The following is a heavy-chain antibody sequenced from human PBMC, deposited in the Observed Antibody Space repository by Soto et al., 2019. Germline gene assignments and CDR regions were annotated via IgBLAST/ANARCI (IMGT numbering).Heavy chain of an antibody. Sequence: EVLLVESGGDLVQPGRSLRLSCAASGFSFDDYAMHWVRQAPGKGLEWVSGISWNSGGTIAYADSVKGRFTISRDNAKNSLYLQMNSLRAEETALYYCAKDTSPYYGSRRHRALDIWGQGTLVTVSS. V-gene: IGHV3-9*01. D-gene: IGHD3-10*01. J-gene: IGHJ3*02. CDR1: GFSFDDYA. CDR3: AKDTSPYYGSRRHRALDI. CDR2: ISWNSGGTI.